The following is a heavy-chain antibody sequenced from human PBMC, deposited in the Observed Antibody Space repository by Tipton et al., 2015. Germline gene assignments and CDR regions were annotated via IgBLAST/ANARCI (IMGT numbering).Heavy chain of an antibody. J-gene: IGHJ6*02. Sequence: TLSLTCAVFSGFINSDNWRSWVRQPPGKGLEWIGEIHHSGNTNYNPSLKRRVTISVDNSKNQFSLKLSSVTAADTAVYYCARLHLGGVKSGLDVWGQGTTVTVSS. CDR2: IHHSGNT. V-gene: IGHV4-4*02. CDR1: SGFINSDNW. CDR3: ARLHLGGVKSGLDV. D-gene: IGHD3-16*01.